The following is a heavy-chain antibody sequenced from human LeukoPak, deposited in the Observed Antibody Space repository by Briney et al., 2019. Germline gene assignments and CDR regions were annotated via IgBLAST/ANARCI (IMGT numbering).Heavy chain of an antibody. CDR1: GFTFSGSA. D-gene: IGHD6-13*01. CDR2: IRSKANSYAT. V-gene: IGHV3-73*01. CDR3: TRAAAGSRVDY. J-gene: IGHJ4*02. Sequence: GGSLRLSCAASGFTFSGSAMHWVRQASGKGLEWVGSIRSKANSYATAYAASVKGRFTISRDDSKNTAYLQMNSLKTEDTAVYYRTRAAAGSRVDYWGQGTLVTVST.